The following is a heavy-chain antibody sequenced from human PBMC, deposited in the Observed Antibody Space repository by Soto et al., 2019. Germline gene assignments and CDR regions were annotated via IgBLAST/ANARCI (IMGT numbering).Heavy chain of an antibody. CDR1: GGSISSYY. V-gene: IGHV4-59*01. Sequence: SETLSLTCTVSGGSISSYYWSWIRQPPGKGLEWIGYIYYSGSTNYNPSLKSRVTISVDTSKNQFSLKLSSVTAADTAVYYCAREGPSEVVYWGQGTLVTVSS. CDR2: IYYSGST. J-gene: IGHJ4*02. CDR3: AREGPSEVVY.